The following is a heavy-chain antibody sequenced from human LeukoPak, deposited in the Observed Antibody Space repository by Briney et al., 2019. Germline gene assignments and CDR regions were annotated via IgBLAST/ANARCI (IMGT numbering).Heavy chain of an antibody. CDR3: AREERIAAAALDY. CDR1: GITFSSYS. CDR2: IKQDGSEK. D-gene: IGHD6-13*01. J-gene: IGHJ4*02. V-gene: IGHV3-7*01. Sequence: PGGSLRLSCVASGITFSSYSMSWVRQAPGKGLEWVANIKQDGSEKYYVDSVKGRFTISRDNAKNSLYLQMNSLRAEDTAVYYCAREERIAAAALDYWGQGTLVTVSS.